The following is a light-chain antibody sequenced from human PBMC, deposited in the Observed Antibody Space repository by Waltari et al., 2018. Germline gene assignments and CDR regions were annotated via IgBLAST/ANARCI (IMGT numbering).Light chain of an antibody. CDR2: DAS. CDR3: QQRTNWVTT. J-gene: IGKJ5*01. CDR1: ESVSSY. Sequence: EIELTQSPATLPLSPGERSTLSCRAHESVSSYLAWYQQKPGQAPRLLIYDASNRAAGIPARFSGSGYGTDFTLTISSLEPEDFAIYYCQQRTNWVTTFGQGTRLDIK. V-gene: IGKV3-11*01.